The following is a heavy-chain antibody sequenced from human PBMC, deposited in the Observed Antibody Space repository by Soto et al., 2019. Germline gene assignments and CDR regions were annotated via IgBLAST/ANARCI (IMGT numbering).Heavy chain of an antibody. CDR3: ASHPRDSSGYWYYFDY. CDR1: GFTFSSYS. J-gene: IGHJ4*02. V-gene: IGHV3-21*01. Sequence: GGSLRLSCAASGFTFSSYSMNWARQAPGKGLEWVSSISSSSSYIYYADSAKGRFTISRDNAKNSLYLQMNSLRAEDTAVYYCASHPRDSSGYWYYFDYWGQGTLVTVSS. CDR2: ISSSSSYI. D-gene: IGHD3-22*01.